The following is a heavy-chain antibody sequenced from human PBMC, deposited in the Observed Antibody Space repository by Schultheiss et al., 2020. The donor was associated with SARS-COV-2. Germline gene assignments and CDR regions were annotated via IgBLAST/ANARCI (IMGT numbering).Heavy chain of an antibody. J-gene: IGHJ5*02. D-gene: IGHD3-10*01. CDR3: ARAESKLWFRELHPEGNWFDP. CDR1: GGSISSGGYY. V-gene: IGHV4-31*03. CDR2: IYYSGST. Sequence: SETLSLTCTVSGGSISSGGYYWSWIRQHPGKGLEWIGYIYYSGSTYYNPSLKSRVTISVDKSKNQFSLKLSSVTAADTAVYYCARAESKLWFRELHPEGNWFDPWGQGTLVTVSS.